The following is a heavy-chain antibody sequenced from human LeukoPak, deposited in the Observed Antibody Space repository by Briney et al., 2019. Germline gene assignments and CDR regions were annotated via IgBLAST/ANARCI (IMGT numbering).Heavy chain of an antibody. CDR3: ASTTQLGDGYFDY. V-gene: IGHV1-69*13. D-gene: IGHD6-13*01. Sequence: GASVKVSCKASGGTFSSYAISWVRQAPGQGLEWMGGIIPIFGTANYAQKFQGRVTITADESTSTAYMELSSLRSEDTAVYYCASTTQLGDGYFDYWGQGTLVTVSS. CDR2: IIPIFGTA. CDR1: GGTFSSYA. J-gene: IGHJ4*02.